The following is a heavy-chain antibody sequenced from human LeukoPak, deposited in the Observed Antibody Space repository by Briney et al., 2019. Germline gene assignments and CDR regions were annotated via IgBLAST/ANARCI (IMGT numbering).Heavy chain of an antibody. Sequence: ASVKVSCKASGYTFTSYYMHWVRQAPGQGREWMGIINPSGGSTSYAQKFQGRVTMTRDTSTSAVYMELSSLRSEDTAVYYCARVGSATLYYHDSSGYYYDQWGQGTLVTVSS. CDR3: ARVGSATLYYHDSSGYYYDQ. J-gene: IGHJ4*02. V-gene: IGHV1-46*01. CDR1: GYTFTSYY. D-gene: IGHD3-22*01. CDR2: INPSGGST.